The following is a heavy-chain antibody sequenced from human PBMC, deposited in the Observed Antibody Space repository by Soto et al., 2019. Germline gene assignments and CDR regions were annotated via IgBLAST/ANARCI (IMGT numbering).Heavy chain of an antibody. D-gene: IGHD3-16*01. CDR3: ATRGPQYYFDY. CDR1: GFTFSSYA. Sequence: HPGGSLRLSCAASGFTFSSYAMSWVRQAPGKGLEWVSALSGSGDNTYYADSVKGRFTISRDNSKNTLYLQLNRLRAEDTAVYYCATRGPQYYFDYWGQGTLVTVSS. CDR2: LSGSGDNT. J-gene: IGHJ4*02. V-gene: IGHV3-23*01.